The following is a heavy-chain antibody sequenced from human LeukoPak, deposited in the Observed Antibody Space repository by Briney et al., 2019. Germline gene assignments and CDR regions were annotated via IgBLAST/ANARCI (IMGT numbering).Heavy chain of an antibody. Sequence: GESLKISCKGSGYSFTSYWIGWVRQMPGKGLEWMGIIYPGDSDTRYSPSFQGQVTISADKSISTAYLQWSSLKASDTAMYYCARGNEQQLVPPYYFDYWGQGTLVTVSS. CDR2: IYPGDSDT. CDR1: GYSFTSYW. CDR3: ARGNEQQLVPPYYFDY. V-gene: IGHV5-51*01. D-gene: IGHD6-13*01. J-gene: IGHJ4*02.